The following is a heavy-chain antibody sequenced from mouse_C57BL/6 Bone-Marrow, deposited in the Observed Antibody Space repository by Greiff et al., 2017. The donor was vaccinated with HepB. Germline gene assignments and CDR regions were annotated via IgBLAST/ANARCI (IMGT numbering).Heavy chain of an antibody. CDR2: ISSGGSYT. Sequence: DVMLVESGGDLVKPGGSLKLSCAASGFTFSSYGMSWVRQTPDKRLEWVATISSGGSYTYYPESVMGRFTISRDNSKNTLYLQVSSLKSEDTAMYYCARHFSYWGQGTLVTVSA. CDR1: GFTFSSYG. V-gene: IGHV5-6*02. CDR3: ARHFSY. J-gene: IGHJ3*01.